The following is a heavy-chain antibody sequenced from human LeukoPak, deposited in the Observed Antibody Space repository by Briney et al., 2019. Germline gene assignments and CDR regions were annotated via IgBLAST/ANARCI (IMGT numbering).Heavy chain of an antibody. V-gene: IGHV3-7*01. CDR1: GFTFSSYW. CDR3: ARDGGIAVYYGMDV. Sequence: GGSLRLSCAASGFTFSSYWMSWVRQAPGKGLEWVANIKQDGSEKYYVDSVKGRFTISRDNAKNSLYLQMNSLRAEDTAVYYCARDGGIAVYYGMDVWGQGTTVTVSS. CDR2: IKQDGSEK. J-gene: IGHJ6*02. D-gene: IGHD6-19*01.